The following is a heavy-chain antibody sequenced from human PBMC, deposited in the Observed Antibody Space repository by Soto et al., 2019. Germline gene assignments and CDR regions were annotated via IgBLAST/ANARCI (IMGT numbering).Heavy chain of an antibody. CDR3: ARGLNVAGTFDP. Sequence: GGSLRLSCAASGFTFSSYSMNWVRQAPGKGLEWVSSISSSSSYIYYADSVKGRFTISRDNAKNSLYLQMNSLRAEDTAVYYCARGLNVAGTFDPWGQGTLVTVSS. D-gene: IGHD6-13*01. CDR1: GFTFSSYS. CDR2: ISSSSSYI. J-gene: IGHJ5*02. V-gene: IGHV3-21*01.